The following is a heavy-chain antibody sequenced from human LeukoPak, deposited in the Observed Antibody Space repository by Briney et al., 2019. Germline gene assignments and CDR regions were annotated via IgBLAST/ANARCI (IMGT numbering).Heavy chain of an antibody. CDR1: GGSVSSFY. J-gene: IGHJ4*02. CDR3: AKVSDRDSSGYYWGFEY. CDR2: IYYSGST. D-gene: IGHD3-22*01. Sequence: PSETLSLTCAVSGGSVSSFYWSWIRQPPGRGLEWIGYIYYSGSTYYNPSLKSRVTISVDTPNNQFSLKLSSVTAADTAVYYCAKVSDRDSSGYYWGFEYWGQGTLVTVSS. V-gene: IGHV4-59*02.